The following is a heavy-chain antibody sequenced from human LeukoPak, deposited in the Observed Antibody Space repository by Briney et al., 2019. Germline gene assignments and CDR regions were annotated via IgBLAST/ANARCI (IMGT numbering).Heavy chain of an antibody. D-gene: IGHD3-22*01. Sequence: GGSLRLSCAASGFTFSSYAMSWVRQAPGKGLDRVSAISGSGSSTYYADSVKGRFTISRDNSKNTLYLQMNSLRAADTAVYYCAKDFQYYDSSGYYSYWGQGTLVTVSS. V-gene: IGHV3-23*01. CDR1: GFTFSSYA. CDR3: AKDFQYYDSSGYYSY. J-gene: IGHJ4*02. CDR2: ISGSGSST.